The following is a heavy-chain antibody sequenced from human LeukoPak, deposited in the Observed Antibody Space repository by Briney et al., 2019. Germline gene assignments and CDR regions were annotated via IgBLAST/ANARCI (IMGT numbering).Heavy chain of an antibody. CDR2: INHSGST. CDR1: AGSLSVYS. D-gene: IGHD2-8*01. CDR3: ASFVSCISPRVAV. V-gene: IGHV4-34*01. Sequence: SETLSLTFALYAGSLSVYSSGGGRQPPGKGLEWIGEINHSGSTNYNPSLKSRVTISVDTSKNQFSLKLSSVTAADTAVRYCASFVSCISPRVAVWGKGTTVTVSS. J-gene: IGHJ6*04.